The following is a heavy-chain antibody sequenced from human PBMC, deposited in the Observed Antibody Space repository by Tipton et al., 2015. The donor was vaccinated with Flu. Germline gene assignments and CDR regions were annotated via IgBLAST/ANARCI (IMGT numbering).Heavy chain of an antibody. D-gene: IGHD3-22*01. CDR3: ARVRSYYDSSGYYYAFDY. Sequence: TLSLTCTVSGGSISSGSYYWSWIRQPAGKGLEWIGRIYTSGSTNYNPSLKSRVTISVDTSKNRFSLKLSSVTAADTAVYYCARVRSYYDSSGYYYAFDYWGQETLVTVSS. V-gene: IGHV4-61*02. CDR1: GGSISSGSYY. J-gene: IGHJ4*02. CDR2: IYTSGST.